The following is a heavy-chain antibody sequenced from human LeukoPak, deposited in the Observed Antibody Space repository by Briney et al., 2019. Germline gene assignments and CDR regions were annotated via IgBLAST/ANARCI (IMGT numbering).Heavy chain of an antibody. D-gene: IGHD2-21*01. CDR1: GFTFSKAW. CDR2: IKSKTHGGTT. V-gene: IGHV3-15*01. J-gene: IGHJ3*02. CDR3: TSRGSIFAFDI. Sequence: GESLRLSCAASGFTFSKAWMSWVRQTPGKGLEWVGRIKSKTHGGTTDYAAPVKGRFTISRDDSKNTLYLQMNSLKTEDTAVYYCTSRGSIFAFDIWGQGTMVTVSS.